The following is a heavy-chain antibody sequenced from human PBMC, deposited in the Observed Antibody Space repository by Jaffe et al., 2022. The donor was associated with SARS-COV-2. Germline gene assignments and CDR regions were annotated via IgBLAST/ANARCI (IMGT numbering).Heavy chain of an antibody. CDR1: GFTFSNAW. CDR3: TTDLSPTRVYYYYMDV. V-gene: IGHV3-15*01. J-gene: IGHJ6*03. CDR2: IKSKTDGGTT. Sequence: EVQLVESGGGLVKPGGSLRLSCAASGFTFSNAWMSWVRQAPGKGLEWVGRIKSKTDGGTTDYAAPVKGRFTISRDDSKNTLYLQMNSLKTEDTAVYYCTTDLSPTRVYYYYMDVWGKGTTVTVSS.